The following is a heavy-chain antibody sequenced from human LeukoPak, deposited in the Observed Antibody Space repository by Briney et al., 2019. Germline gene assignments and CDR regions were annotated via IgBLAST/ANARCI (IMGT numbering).Heavy chain of an antibody. CDR1: ALALTSNY. CDR3: ARDLGSGRYYFDY. Sequence: GGCLTLACILSALALTSNYIEWVRQAPGKGLEWVSVIYAGGGTYYADSVKGRFTISRDISKNTLYLQMNSLGAEDTALYYCARDLGSGRYYFDYWGQGTLVTVSS. D-gene: IGHD1-26*01. V-gene: IGHV3-66*01. CDR2: IYAGGGT. J-gene: IGHJ4*02.